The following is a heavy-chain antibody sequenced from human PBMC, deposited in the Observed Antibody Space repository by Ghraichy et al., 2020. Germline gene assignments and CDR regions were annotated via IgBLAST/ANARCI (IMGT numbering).Heavy chain of an antibody. D-gene: IGHD4-17*01. CDR3: ARHYYGDYDY. Sequence: SGPTLVKPTQTLTLTCTFSGFSLTRSGMRVSWIRQPPGGALEWLGRVDWDDDKFYSPSLKTRLTISKDTSKNQLVLTMTNMAPVDTATYYCARHYYGDYDYWGQGTLVTVSS. CDR1: GFSLTRSGMR. CDR2: VDWDDDK. J-gene: IGHJ4*02. V-gene: IGHV2-70*04.